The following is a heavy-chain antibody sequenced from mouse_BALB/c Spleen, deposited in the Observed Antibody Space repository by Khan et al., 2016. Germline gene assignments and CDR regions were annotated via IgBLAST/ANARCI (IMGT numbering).Heavy chain of an antibody. CDR2: ISYSGST. J-gene: IGHJ1*01. CDR1: GYSITSDYA. CDR3: ASAPPRWYFDV. V-gene: IGHV3-2*02. Sequence: EVQLQESGPGLVKPSQSLSLTCTVTGYSITSDYAWHWIRQFPGNKLEWMGYISYSGSTSYNPSLKSRISITRDTSKNQFFLQLNSVTTEDTATXYCASAPPRWYFDVWGAGTTVTVSS.